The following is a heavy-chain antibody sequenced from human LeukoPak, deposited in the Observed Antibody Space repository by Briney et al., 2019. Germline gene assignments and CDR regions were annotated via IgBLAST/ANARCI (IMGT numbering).Heavy chain of an antibody. J-gene: IGHJ6*02. D-gene: IGHD2-2*01. V-gene: IGHV1-18*01. CDR2: ISAYNGNT. CDR3: ARDVMVVPAAIRYYYYGMDV. Sequence: GAPVEVSCKASGYTFTSYGISWVRQAPGQGLEWMGWISAYNGNTNYAQKLQGRVTMTTDTSTSTAYMELRSLRSDDTAVYYCARDVMVVPAAIRYYYYGMDVWGQGTTVTVSS. CDR1: GYTFTSYG.